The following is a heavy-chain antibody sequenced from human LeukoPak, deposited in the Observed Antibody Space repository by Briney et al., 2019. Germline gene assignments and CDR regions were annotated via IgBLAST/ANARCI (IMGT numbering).Heavy chain of an antibody. J-gene: IGHJ4*02. V-gene: IGHV3-23*01. Sequence: GGSLRLSCAASGFTFSNYAMSWVRQAPGKGLEWVSVISGSGGSTNFADSVKGRFTSSGDNSKNTLYLQMHSLRVEDTAVYYCAQGRLGYSYGAFDHWGQGTLVTVSS. CDR2: ISGSGGST. D-gene: IGHD5-18*01. CDR1: GFTFSNYA. CDR3: AQGRLGYSYGAFDH.